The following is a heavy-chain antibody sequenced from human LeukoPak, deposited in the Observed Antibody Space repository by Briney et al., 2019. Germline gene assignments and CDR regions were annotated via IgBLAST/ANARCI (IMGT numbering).Heavy chain of an antibody. J-gene: IGHJ4*02. CDR1: GYTFTIYA. V-gene: IGHV7-4-1*02. CDR3: ARDRFLANFGIAARPQFDY. D-gene: IGHD6-6*01. Sequence: ASVTVSCKASGYTFTIYAMNWVRQAPGQGLEWMGWINTNTGNPTYAQGFTGRFVFSLDTSVSTAYLQISSLKAEDTAVYYCARDRFLANFGIAARPQFDYWGQGTLVTVSS. CDR2: INTNTGNP.